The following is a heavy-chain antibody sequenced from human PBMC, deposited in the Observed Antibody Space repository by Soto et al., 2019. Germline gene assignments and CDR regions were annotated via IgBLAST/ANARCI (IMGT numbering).Heavy chain of an antibody. D-gene: IGHD2-2*01. CDR2: ISAYNGNT. Sequence: QVQLVQSGAEVKKPGASVKVSCKASGYTFTSYGISWVRQAPGQGLEWMGWISAYNGNTNYAQKLQGRVTMTTDTSTSTAYMELRSLRSDDTAVYYCAREERYCSSTSCYEAEYFQHWGQGTLVTVSS. CDR1: GYTFTSYG. CDR3: AREERYCSSTSCYEAEYFQH. V-gene: IGHV1-18*01. J-gene: IGHJ1*01.